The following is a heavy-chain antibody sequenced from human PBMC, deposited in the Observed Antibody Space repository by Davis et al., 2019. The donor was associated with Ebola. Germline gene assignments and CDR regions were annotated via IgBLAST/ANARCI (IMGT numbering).Heavy chain of an antibody. Sequence: MPSETLSLTCTVSGGSISSSSYYWGWIRQPPGKGLEWIGSIYYSGSTYYNPSLKSRVTISVDTSKNQFSLKLGSVTAADTAVYYCARGSQWLGPDYWGQGTLVTVSS. V-gene: IGHV4-39*07. CDR2: IYYSGST. J-gene: IGHJ4*02. CDR1: GGSISSSSYY. D-gene: IGHD6-19*01. CDR3: ARGSQWLGPDY.